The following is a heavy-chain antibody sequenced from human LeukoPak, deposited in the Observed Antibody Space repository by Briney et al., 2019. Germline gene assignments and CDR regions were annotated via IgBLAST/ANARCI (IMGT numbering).Heavy chain of an antibody. CDR2: IHHSAGT. J-gene: IGHJ4*01. V-gene: IGHV4-34*01. CDR3: ARGRGAAAREAY. D-gene: IGHD6-13*01. CDR1: GGSFSGYY. Sequence: PSETLSLTCAVYGGSFSGYYWSWIRQPPGKGLEWIGEIHHSAGTNYNPSLKSRVTISVDTSKNQFSLILSSVTAADTAVYYCARGRGAAAREAYWGHGNLVTVSS.